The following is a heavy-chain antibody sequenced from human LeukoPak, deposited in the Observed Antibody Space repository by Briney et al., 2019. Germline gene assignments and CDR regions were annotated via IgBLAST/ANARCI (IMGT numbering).Heavy chain of an antibody. D-gene: IGHD2-15*01. CDR3: ARFGQTVVAATPDHNWFDP. Sequence: SETLSLTCAVYGGSFSGYYWSWIRQPPGKGLEWIGEINHGGSTNYNPSLKSRVTISVDTSKNQFSLKLSSVTAADTAVYYRARFGQTVVAATPDHNWFDPWGQGTLVTVSS. CDR1: GGSFSGYY. CDR2: INHGGST. V-gene: IGHV4-34*01. J-gene: IGHJ5*02.